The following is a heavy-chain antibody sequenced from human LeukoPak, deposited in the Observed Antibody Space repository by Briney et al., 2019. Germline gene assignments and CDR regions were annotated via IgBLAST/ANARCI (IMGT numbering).Heavy chain of an antibody. CDR3: AGRAAPGVAFDY. CDR2: INHSGST. CDR1: GGSFSGYY. Sequence: SETLSLTCAVYGGSFSGYYWSWIRQPPGKGLEWIGEINHSGSTNYNPSLKSRVTISVDTSKNQFPLKLSSVTAADTAVYYCAGRAAPGVAFDYWGQGTLVTVSS. V-gene: IGHV4-34*01. D-gene: IGHD5-12*01. J-gene: IGHJ4*02.